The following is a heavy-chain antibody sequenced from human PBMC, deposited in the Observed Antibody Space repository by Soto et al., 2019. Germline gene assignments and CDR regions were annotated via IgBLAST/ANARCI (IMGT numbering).Heavy chain of an antibody. CDR2: IYYSGST. D-gene: IGHD3-10*01. CDR1: GGSISSYY. V-gene: IGHV4-59*01. J-gene: IGHJ6*02. Sequence: QVQLQESGPGLVKPSETLSLTCTVSGGSISSYYWSWIRQPPGKGLEWIGYIYYSGSTNYNPSLKSRVTISVDTSNNQFSLKLSAVTAADTAVYYCARVDYYGSGRGTMDVWGQGTTVTVSS. CDR3: ARVDYYGSGRGTMDV.